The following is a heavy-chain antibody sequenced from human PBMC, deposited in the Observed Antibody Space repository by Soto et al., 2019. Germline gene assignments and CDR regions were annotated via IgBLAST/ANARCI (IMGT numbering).Heavy chain of an antibody. J-gene: IGHJ5*02. CDR3: ASCRGCENIVVVPAASCFCWGDWFCP. CDR1: GGCFSGYY. V-gene: IGHV4-34*01. CDR2: INHSGST. D-gene: IGHD2-2*01. Sequence: SETLSLTCSVDGGCFSGYYWSSIRQPPGKRLPWIGEINHSGSTNYNPSLKSRVTISVDTSKNRFSLKQSSVTAADTAVSYRASCRGCENIVVVPAASCFCWGDWFCPWGQGSLGTLSS.